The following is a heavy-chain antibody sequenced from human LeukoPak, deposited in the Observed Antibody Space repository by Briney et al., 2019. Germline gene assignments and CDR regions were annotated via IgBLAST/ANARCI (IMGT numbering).Heavy chain of an antibody. CDR2: VSDSGSSA. Sequence: GGSLRLSCAVSGFTFRNYGMSWVRQAPGKGLEWVSVVSDSGSSAYYTDSVKGRFTISRDNSKNTLYLQMNSLRAEDTAVYYCAKDAKYWGQGTLVTVSS. J-gene: IGHJ4*02. V-gene: IGHV3-23*01. CDR3: AKDAKY. CDR1: GFTFRNYG.